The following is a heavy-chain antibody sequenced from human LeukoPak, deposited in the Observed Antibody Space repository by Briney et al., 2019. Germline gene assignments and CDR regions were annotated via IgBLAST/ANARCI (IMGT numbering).Heavy chain of an antibody. Sequence: PGGSLRLSCAASGFTFSSHTLSWVRQAPGKGLEWVSSISSSSGYIYYADSVKGRFTISRHNAKNSLYLQMNSLRAEDTAVYYCARDWGQSPMAYFDYWGQGTLVTVSS. J-gene: IGHJ4*02. CDR2: ISSSSGYI. CDR3: ARDWGQSPMAYFDY. D-gene: IGHD3-16*01. V-gene: IGHV3-21*01. CDR1: GFTFSSHT.